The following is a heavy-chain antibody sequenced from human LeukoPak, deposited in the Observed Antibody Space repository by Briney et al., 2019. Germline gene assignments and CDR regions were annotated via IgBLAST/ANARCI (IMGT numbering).Heavy chain of an antibody. Sequence: GASVKVSCKASGYTFSSYDINWVRQATGQGLEWMGWMNPSSGNTGYAQKFQGRVTMTRNTSISTAYMELSSLRSEDTAVYYCARRVLLYDVLTAYSHSYSYYMDVWGRGTTVTISS. CDR1: GYTFSSYD. D-gene: IGHD3-9*01. V-gene: IGHV1-8*01. CDR2: MNPSSGNT. CDR3: ARRVLLYDVLTAYSHSYSYYMDV. J-gene: IGHJ6*03.